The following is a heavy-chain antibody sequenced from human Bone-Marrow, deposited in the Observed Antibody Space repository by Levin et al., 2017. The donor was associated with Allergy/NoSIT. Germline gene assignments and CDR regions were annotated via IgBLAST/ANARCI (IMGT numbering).Heavy chain of an antibody. D-gene: IGHD6-13*01. J-gene: IGHJ1*01. CDR3: ARDLVRLIEAAGRGFFQH. Sequence: PWASVKVSCKASGYIFSDYYIHWVRQAPGQGLEWMGIINPSAGSTTYAQNFQGRVTMTTDTSTTTVYLELNSLTSDDTAVYYCARDLVRLIEAAGRGFFQHWGQGTLVTVSS. CDR2: INPSAGST. CDR1: GYIFSDYY. V-gene: IGHV1-46*01.